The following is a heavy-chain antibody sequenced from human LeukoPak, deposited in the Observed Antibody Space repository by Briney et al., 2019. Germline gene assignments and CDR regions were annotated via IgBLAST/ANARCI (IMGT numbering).Heavy chain of an antibody. CDR2: ILYDGSNK. CDR1: GFTFSSYA. V-gene: IGHV3-30*04. CDR3: ARDYRYDSSGYYAGDDAFDI. Sequence: GRSLRLSCAASGFTFSSYAMHWVRQAPGKGLEWGAVILYDGSNKYYADSVKGRFTISRDNSKNTLYLQMNSLRAEDTAVYYCARDYRYDSSGYYAGDDAFDIWGQGTMVTVSS. J-gene: IGHJ3*02. D-gene: IGHD3-22*01.